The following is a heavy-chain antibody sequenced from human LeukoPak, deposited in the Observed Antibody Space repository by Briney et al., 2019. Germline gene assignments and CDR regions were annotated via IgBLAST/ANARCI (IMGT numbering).Heavy chain of an antibody. V-gene: IGHV1-2*06. J-gene: IGHJ5*02. D-gene: IGHD3-3*01. CDR3: ARDYRFRITTFGGGRRNWFDP. CDR1: GYTFTGYY. Sequence: ASVKVSCKASGYTFTGYYMHWVRQAPGQGLEWMGRINPNSGGTNYAQKFQGRVTMTRDKSINTVYMELSGLRSDDTAVFYCARDYRFRITTFGGGRRNWFDPWGQGTLVTVSS. CDR2: INPNSGGT.